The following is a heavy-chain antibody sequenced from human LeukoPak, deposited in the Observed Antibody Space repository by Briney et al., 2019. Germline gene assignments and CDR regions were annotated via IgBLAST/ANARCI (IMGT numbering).Heavy chain of an antibody. V-gene: IGHV3-66*01. CDR3: ASGPLTYSSDWYEMGY. CDR1: GFTVNSNY. D-gene: IGHD6-19*01. CDR2: ICSDGAT. Sequence: GGSLTLSCAASGFTVNSNYLSWVRQAPGKGLEWVSVICSDGATFYADSVKGRFTISRDSSKNTLYLKMNSRSAEETAVYYCASGPLTYSSDWYEMGYWGQGTLVTVSS. J-gene: IGHJ4*02.